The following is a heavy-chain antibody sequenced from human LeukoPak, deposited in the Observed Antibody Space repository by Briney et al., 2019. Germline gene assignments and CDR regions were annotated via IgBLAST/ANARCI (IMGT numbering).Heavy chain of an antibody. V-gene: IGHV4-38-2*02. CDR1: GYSISSGYY. D-gene: IGHD1-26*01. Sequence: KPSETLFLTCTVSGYSISSGYYWGWVRQPPGKGLEWIGSIYHSGSTYYNPSLKSRVTISVDTSKNQFSLKLSSVTAADTAVYYCAREISGSADYWGQETLVTVSS. CDR3: AREISGSADY. J-gene: IGHJ4*02. CDR2: IYHSGST.